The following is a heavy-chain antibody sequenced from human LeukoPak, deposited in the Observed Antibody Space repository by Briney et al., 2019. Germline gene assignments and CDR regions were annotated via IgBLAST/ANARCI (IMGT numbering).Heavy chain of an antibody. Sequence: SETLSLTCAVSGGSISSSNWWSWVRQPPGKGLEWIGYNFHSVTTNYNPSLQSRVFISVDTSKNQFSLDLTSVTAADTAVYYCATYSDITGSFDYWGQGTLVTVSS. CDR2: NFHSVTT. J-gene: IGHJ4*02. CDR3: ATYSDITGSFDY. V-gene: IGHV4-4*02. D-gene: IGHD3-22*01. CDR1: GGSISSSNW.